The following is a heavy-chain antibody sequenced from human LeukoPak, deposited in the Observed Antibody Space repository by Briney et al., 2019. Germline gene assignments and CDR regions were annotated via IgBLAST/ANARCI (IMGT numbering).Heavy chain of an antibody. V-gene: IGHV4-59*01. CDR3: ARNVWFGELFFDP. Sequence: SETLSLTCTVSGGSISSYYWSWIRQPPGNGLEWIGYIYYSGSTNYNPSLKSRVTISVDTSKNQFSLKLSSVTAADTAVYYCARNVWFGELFFDPWGQGTLVTVSS. J-gene: IGHJ5*02. CDR1: GGSISSYY. D-gene: IGHD3-10*01. CDR2: IYYSGST.